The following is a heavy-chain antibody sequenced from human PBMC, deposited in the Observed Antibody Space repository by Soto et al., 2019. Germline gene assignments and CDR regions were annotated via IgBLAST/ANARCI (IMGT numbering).Heavy chain of an antibody. CDR3: ARNRGYSYGPVGSSFDY. J-gene: IGHJ4*02. D-gene: IGHD5-12*01. CDR1: GDSISSYY. CDR2: INYYGNT. V-gene: IGHV4-59*08. Sequence: SETLSLTCSISGDSISSYYWSWIRQPPGKELELIGYINYYGNTNRNPSLKGRVTISIDTSKNELFLRLSSVTAADTAVYYCARNRGYSYGPVGSSFDYWGQGTLVTVSS.